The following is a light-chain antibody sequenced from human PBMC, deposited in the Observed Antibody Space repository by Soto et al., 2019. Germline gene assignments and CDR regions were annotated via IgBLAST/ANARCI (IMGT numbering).Light chain of an antibody. J-gene: IGKJ1*01. CDR1: QSVSNNY. CDR2: GAS. Sequence: EIVLTQCPGTLSLSPGERATLSCRASQSVSNNYLAWYQQKPGQAPRLLIYGASNRATGIPDRFSGSGSGTDFTLTISRLEPEDFAVYYCHQYGTSPQTFGQGTKVDIK. V-gene: IGKV3-20*01. CDR3: HQYGTSPQT.